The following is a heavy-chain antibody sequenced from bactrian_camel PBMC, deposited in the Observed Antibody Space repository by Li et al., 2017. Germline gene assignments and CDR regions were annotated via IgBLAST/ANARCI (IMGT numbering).Heavy chain of an antibody. J-gene: IGHJ4*01. V-gene: IGHV3S53*01. CDR3: AAGGCYYADYDVPWPQGLVPMQSQEYKY. CDR2: IDSDAST. Sequence: HVQLVESGGGSVQAGGSLRLSCAAFGRAYSSNCWGWFRQAPGKEREGVAAIDSDASTSYADSVKGRFAISKDNSKNALYLQMNSLKPEDSGMYYCAAGGCYYADYDVPWPQGLVPMQSQEYKYWGQGTQVTVS. CDR1: GRAYSSNC. D-gene: IGHD4*01.